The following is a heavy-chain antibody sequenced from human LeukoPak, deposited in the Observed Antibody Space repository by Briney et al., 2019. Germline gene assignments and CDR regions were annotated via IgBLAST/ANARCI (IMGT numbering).Heavy chain of an antibody. CDR2: ISAYNGNT. D-gene: IGHD2-15*01. Sequence: ASVKVSCKASGYTFTSYGISWVRQAPGQGLEWMGWISAYNGNTNYAQKLQGRVTMTTDTSTSTAYMELRSLRSDDTAVYYCARDGGGLDIVVVVAATHYYYGMDVWGQGTTVTVSS. CDR3: ARDGGGLDIVVVVAATHYYYGMDV. CDR1: GYTFTSYG. J-gene: IGHJ6*02. V-gene: IGHV1-18*01.